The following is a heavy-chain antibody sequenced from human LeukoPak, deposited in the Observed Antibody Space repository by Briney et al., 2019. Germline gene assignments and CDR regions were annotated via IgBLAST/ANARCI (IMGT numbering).Heavy chain of an antibody. CDR2: IWYDGSNK. CDR3: ASRGQALDY. V-gene: IGHV3-33*08. D-gene: IGHD3-10*01. CDR1: GFTFSSFD. J-gene: IGHJ4*02. Sequence: GGSLRLSCAASGFTFSSFDMNWVRQAPGKGLEWVALIWYDGSNKHYADSVKGRFTISRDNSKNTLYLQMSSLRVEDTAVYYCASRGQALDYWGQGTLVTVSS.